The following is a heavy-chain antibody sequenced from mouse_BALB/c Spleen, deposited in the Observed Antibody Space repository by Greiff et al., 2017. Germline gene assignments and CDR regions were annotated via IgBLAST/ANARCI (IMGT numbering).Heavy chain of an antibody. Sequence: VQLQQSGPELVKPGASVKMSCKASGYTFTSYVMHWVKQKPGQGLEWIGYINPYNDGTKYNEKFKGKATLTSDKSSSTAYMELSSLTSEDSAVYYCATELGLGAMDYWGQGTSVTVSS. CDR3: ATELGLGAMDY. CDR2: INPYNDGT. J-gene: IGHJ4*01. CDR1: GYTFTSYV. V-gene: IGHV1-14*01. D-gene: IGHD4-1*01.